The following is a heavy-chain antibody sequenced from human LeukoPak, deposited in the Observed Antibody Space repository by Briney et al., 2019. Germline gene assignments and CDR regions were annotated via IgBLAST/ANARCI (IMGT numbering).Heavy chain of an antibody. J-gene: IGHJ4*02. D-gene: IGHD3-10*01. V-gene: IGHV4-39*01. CDR3: ASGIPLWFGELSRDY. CDR1: GGSISSSSYY. CDR2: IYYSGST. Sequence: SETLSLTCTVSGGSISSSSYYWGWIRQPPGRGLEWIGSIYYSGSTYYNPSLKSRVTISVDTSKNQSSLKLSSVTAADTAVYYCASGIPLWFGELSRDYWGQGTLVTVSS.